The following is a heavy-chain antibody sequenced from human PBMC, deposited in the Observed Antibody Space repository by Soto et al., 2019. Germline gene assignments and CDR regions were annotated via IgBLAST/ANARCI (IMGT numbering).Heavy chain of an antibody. V-gene: IGHV1-69*13. CDR1: GGTFRTSA. Sequence: ASVKVSCKASGGTFRTSAISWVRQAPGPGREWLGGIIPIFGTTNYAQKFQGRVTITADVSTSTAYMELSSLTSEDTAVYYCARDFTQVTFGGVTVTRPDAFDIWGQGTMVTVSS. J-gene: IGHJ3*02. CDR2: IIPIFGTT. CDR3: ARDFTQVTFGGVTVTRPDAFDI. D-gene: IGHD3-16*02.